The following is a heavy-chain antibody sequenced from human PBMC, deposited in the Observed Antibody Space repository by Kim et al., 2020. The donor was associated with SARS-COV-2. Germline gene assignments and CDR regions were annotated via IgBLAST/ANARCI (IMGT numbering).Heavy chain of an antibody. D-gene: IGHD6-19*01. Sequence: SVKVSCKASGGTFSSYAISWVRQAPGQGLEWMGGIIPIFGTANYAQKFQGRVTITADKSTSTAYMELSSLRSEDTAVYYCARPRSAVAGYLWGMDVWGQGTTVTVSS. CDR2: IIPIFGTA. V-gene: IGHV1-69*06. CDR1: GGTFSSYA. CDR3: ARPRSAVAGYLWGMDV. J-gene: IGHJ6*02.